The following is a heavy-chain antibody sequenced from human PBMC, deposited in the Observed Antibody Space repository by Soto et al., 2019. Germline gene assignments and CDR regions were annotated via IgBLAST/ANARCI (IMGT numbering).Heavy chain of an antibody. CDR3: ARVPRGGPSPYYYYYGMDV. V-gene: IGHV3-33*01. D-gene: IGHD1-26*01. CDR1: GFTFSSYG. Sequence: GGSLRLSCAASGFTFSSYGMHWVRQAPGKGLEWVAVIWYDGSNKYYADSVKGRFTISRDNSKNTLYLQMNSLRAEDTAVYYCARVPRGGPSPYYYYYGMDVWGQGTTVTVSS. J-gene: IGHJ6*02. CDR2: IWYDGSNK.